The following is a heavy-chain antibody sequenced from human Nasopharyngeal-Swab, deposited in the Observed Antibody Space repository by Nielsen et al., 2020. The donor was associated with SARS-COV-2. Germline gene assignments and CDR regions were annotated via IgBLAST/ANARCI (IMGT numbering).Heavy chain of an antibody. D-gene: IGHD3-22*01. CDR2: IIPVFGTA. CDR3: ASGFGPYYFDSTCYFA. V-gene: IGHV1-69*15. Sequence: WVRQAPGQGLEWMGKIIPVFGTADYAQRFQGRVTITADESTSTAYMELSSLRSEDTAVYYCASGFGPYYFDSTCYFAWGQGALVTVSS. J-gene: IGHJ1*01.